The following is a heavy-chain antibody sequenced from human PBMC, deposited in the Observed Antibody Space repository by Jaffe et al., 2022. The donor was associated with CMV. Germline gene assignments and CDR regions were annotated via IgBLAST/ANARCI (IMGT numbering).Heavy chain of an antibody. CDR2: IIPILGIA. D-gene: IGHD5-12*01. Sequence: QVQLVQSGAEVKKPGSSVKVSCKASGGTFSSYAISWVRQAPGQGLEWMGRIIPILGIANYAQKFQGRVTITADKSTSTAYMELSSLRSEDTAVYYCARVGMATIRSHYYYYYMDVWGKGTTVTVSS. CDR3: ARVGMATIRSHYYYYYMDV. J-gene: IGHJ6*03. V-gene: IGHV1-69*09. CDR1: GGTFSSYA.